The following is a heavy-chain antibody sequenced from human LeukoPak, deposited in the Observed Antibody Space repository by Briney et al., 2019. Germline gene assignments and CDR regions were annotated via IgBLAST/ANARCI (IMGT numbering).Heavy chain of an antibody. V-gene: IGHV4-34*01. CDR2: INHSGST. J-gene: IGHJ4*02. Sequence: SETLSLTCAVYGGSFSGYYWSWIRQPPGKGLEWIGEINHSGSTNYNPSLKSRATISVDTSKNQFSLKLSSVTAADTAVYYCARGTRITMVRGVIITDWGQGTLVTVSS. D-gene: IGHD3-10*01. CDR1: GGSFSGYY. CDR3: ARGTRITMVRGVIITD.